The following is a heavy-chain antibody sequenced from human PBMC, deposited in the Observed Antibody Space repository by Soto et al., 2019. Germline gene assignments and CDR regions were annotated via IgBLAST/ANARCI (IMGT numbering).Heavy chain of an antibody. CDR1: GFTFDDYA. CDR3: AKDMTSSWYSRAVAGRRLGYY. J-gene: IGHJ4*02. V-gene: IGHV3-9*01. Sequence: GGSLRLSCAASGFTFDDYAMHWVRQAPGKGLEWVSGISWNSGSIGYADSVKGRFTISRDNAKNSLYLQMNSLRAEDTALYYCAKDMTSSWYSRAVAGRRLGYYWGQGTLVTVSS. D-gene: IGHD6-19*01. CDR2: ISWNSGSI.